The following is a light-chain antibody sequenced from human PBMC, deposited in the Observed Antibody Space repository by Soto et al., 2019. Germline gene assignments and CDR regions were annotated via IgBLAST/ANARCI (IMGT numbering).Light chain of an antibody. J-gene: IGLJ3*02. Sequence: QSVLTQPPSVSAAPGQKVTISCSGSSSNIGNNYVSWYQQLPGTAPKLLIYDNNKRPSGIPDRFSGSKSGTSATLGITGLQTGDEADNYCGTWDSSLSAWVFGGVTKLTVL. CDR3: GTWDSSLSAWV. CDR1: SSNIGNNY. V-gene: IGLV1-51*01. CDR2: DNN.